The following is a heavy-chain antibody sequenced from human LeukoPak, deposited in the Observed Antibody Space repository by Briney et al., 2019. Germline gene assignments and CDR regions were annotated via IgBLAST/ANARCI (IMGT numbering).Heavy chain of an antibody. CDR1: GGCISTSNYY. J-gene: IGHJ4*02. V-gene: IGHV4-39*01. CDR3: ARQTGSGLFILP. Sequence: PSETLSLTCTVSGGCISTSNYYWGWIRQPPGKGLEWIGNIFYSGNTYYNASLKSQVSISIDTSKNQFSLKLTSVTAADTAVYYCARQTGSGLFILPGGQGTLVTVSS. CDR2: IFYSGNT. D-gene: IGHD3/OR15-3a*01.